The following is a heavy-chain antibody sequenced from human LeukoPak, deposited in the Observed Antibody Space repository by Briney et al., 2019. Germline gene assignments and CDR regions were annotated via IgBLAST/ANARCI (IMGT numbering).Heavy chain of an antibody. CDR1: GASFNDYY. V-gene: IGHV4-34*01. CDR2: INHSGNT. Sequence: SETLSLTCAVYGASFNDYYWSWIRQSPGKGLQWIGEINHSGNTNYTPSLESRVTISVDTSKNQFSLRLSSVTASDTAVYYCARSYGYDAFDIWGQGTMVTVSS. CDR3: ARSYGYDAFDI. J-gene: IGHJ3*02. D-gene: IGHD4-17*01.